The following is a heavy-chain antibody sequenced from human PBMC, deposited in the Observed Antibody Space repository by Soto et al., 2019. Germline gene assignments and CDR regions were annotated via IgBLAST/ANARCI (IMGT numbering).Heavy chain of an antibody. Sequence: QVQLQESGPGLVKPSEALSLTCTVSGGSIRPYFWSWIRQPPGGGLVWIGYIFYTGTTNYSPSLRSRVSMSIGTSKYQFSLNLTSVTAADTAVYYCARGRGGTYDAFDIWGQGTMVTVSS. D-gene: IGHD1-26*01. J-gene: IGHJ3*02. CDR2: IFYTGTT. V-gene: IGHV4-59*01. CDR1: GGSIRPYF. CDR3: ARGRGGTYDAFDI.